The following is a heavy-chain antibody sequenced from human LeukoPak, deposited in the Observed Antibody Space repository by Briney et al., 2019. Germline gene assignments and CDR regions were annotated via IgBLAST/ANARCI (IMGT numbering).Heavy chain of an antibody. CDR3: ARDLELERNRWNYFES. J-gene: IGHJ4*02. CDR2: MHYSGDP. V-gene: IGHV4-59*01. Sequence: PSETLSLTCTVSGNSISSFFWSWIRQPPGKGLEWIGSMHYSGDPKYNPSLRSRVSLSIDTSKQRFSLRLSSVTAADTAVYYCARDLELERNRWNYFESWGQGALVTVSS. D-gene: IGHD1-1*01. CDR1: GNSISSFF.